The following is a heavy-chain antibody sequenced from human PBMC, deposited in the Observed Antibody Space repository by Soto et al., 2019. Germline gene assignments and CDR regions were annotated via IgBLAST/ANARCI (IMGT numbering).Heavy chain of an antibody. CDR2: TSGSGGST. CDR1: GFTFSSYA. D-gene: IGHD3-10*01. Sequence: GGSLRLSCAASGFTFSSYAMSWVRQAPGKGLEWVSATSGSGGSTYYADSVKGRFTISRDNSKNTLYLQMNSLRAEDTAVYYCAKGPGDRCTMVRGVITTYYYSDVWGQGTTVTVS. V-gene: IGHV3-23*01. CDR3: AKGPGDRCTMVRGVITTYYYSDV. J-gene: IGHJ6*03.